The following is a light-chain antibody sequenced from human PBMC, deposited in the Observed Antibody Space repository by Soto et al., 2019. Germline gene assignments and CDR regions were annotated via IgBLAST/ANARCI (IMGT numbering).Light chain of an antibody. J-gene: IGLJ3*02. CDR3: QAWASSIVR. CDR1: KLGDRY. CDR2: QDN. Sequence: SYELTQPPSVSVSPGQTASITCSGDKLGDRYACWYQQKPGQSPVLVIYQDNKRPSGIPERFSGSNSGNIATLTISGTQAMDEADYYCQAWASSIVRFGGGTKLTVL. V-gene: IGLV3-1*01.